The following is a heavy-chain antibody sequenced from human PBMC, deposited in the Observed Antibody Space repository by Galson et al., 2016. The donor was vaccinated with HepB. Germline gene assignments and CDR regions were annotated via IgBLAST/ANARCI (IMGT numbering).Heavy chain of an antibody. Sequence: SVKVSCKASGYTFTTYYIHWVRQAPGQGLEWMGLINPSGGSTNYAQKFQGRVTMTRDTSTSTVYMELSSLRSEDTAVYYCARDPIYDDYVRRFDYWGQGTLVTVSS. CDR2: INPSGGST. J-gene: IGHJ4*02. CDR3: ARDPIYDDYVRRFDY. CDR1: GYTFTTYY. V-gene: IGHV1-46*01. D-gene: IGHD4-17*01.